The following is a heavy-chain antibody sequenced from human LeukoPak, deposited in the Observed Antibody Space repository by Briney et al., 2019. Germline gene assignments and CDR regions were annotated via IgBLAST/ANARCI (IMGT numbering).Heavy chain of an antibody. J-gene: IGHJ3*02. CDR2: ISWNSGSI. D-gene: IGHD3-10*01. CDR1: GFTFDDYA. V-gene: IGHV3-9*01. CDR3: AKDNLWFGESGPMGAFDI. Sequence: GRSLRLSCAASGFTFDDYAMHWVRQAPGKGLEWVSGISWNSGSIGYADSVKGRFTISRDNAKNSLYLQMNSLRAEDTALYYCAKDNLWFGESGPMGAFDIWGQGTMVTVSS.